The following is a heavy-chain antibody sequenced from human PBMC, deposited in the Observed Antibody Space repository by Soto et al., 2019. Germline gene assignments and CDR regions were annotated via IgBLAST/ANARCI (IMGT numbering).Heavy chain of an antibody. CDR1: GGSFSGYY. CDR3: ARPGHQLRRNDAFDI. CDR2: INHSGST. V-gene: IGHV4-34*01. Sequence: SETLSLTCAVYGGSFSGYYWSWIRQPPGKGLEWIGEINHSGSTNYNPSLKSRVTISVDTSKNQFSLKLSSVTAADTAVYYCARPGHQLRRNDAFDIWGQGTMVTVSS. D-gene: IGHD2-2*01. J-gene: IGHJ3*02.